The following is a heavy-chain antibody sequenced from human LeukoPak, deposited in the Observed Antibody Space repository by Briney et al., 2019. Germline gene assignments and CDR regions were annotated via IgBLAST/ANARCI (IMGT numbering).Heavy chain of an antibody. CDR1: GFTFSSYS. Sequence: PGRSLRLFCAASGFTFSSYSMNWVRQAPGKGLEWVSSISSSRSYIYYADSVKGRFTISRDNAKNSLYLQMTSLRAEDTAVYYCARDRTTWGYDFWSGYYRGYFDYWGQGTLVTVSS. J-gene: IGHJ4*02. V-gene: IGHV3-21*01. D-gene: IGHD3-3*01. CDR3: ARDRTTWGYDFWSGYYRGYFDY. CDR2: ISSSRSYI.